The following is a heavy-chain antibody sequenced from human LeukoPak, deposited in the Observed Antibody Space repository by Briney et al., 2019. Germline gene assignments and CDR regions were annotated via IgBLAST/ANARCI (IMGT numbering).Heavy chain of an antibody. CDR1: GFTFSSYA. Sequence: GGSLRLSYAASGFTFSSYAMHWVRQAPGKGLEWVAVMSYDGDNKFYAASVKGRFTISRDNSKNALYLQMHSLRAEDTAVYYCARELTALLWFGELGYWGQGTLVTVSS. V-gene: IGHV3-30*04. D-gene: IGHD3-10*01. J-gene: IGHJ4*02. CDR2: MSYDGDNK. CDR3: ARELTALLWFGELGY.